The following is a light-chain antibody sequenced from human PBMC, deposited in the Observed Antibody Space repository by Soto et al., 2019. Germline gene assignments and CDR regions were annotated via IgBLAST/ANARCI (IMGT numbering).Light chain of an antibody. CDR2: DVS. CDR3: SSYTSSSRV. V-gene: IGLV2-14*01. J-gene: IGLJ3*02. CDR1: SSDVGGYNY. Sequence: QSALTQPASVSGSPGQSITISCTGTSSDVGGYNYVSWYQQHPGKAPKHMIYDVSNRPSGVSNRFSGSKSGNTASLTISGLQAEDEADYYCSSYTSSSRVFGGGTKVTVL.